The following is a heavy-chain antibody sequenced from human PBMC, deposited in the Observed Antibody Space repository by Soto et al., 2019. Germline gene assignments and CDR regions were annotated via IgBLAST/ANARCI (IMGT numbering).Heavy chain of an antibody. J-gene: IGHJ4*02. V-gene: IGHV4-39*01. D-gene: IGHD2-15*01. CDR2: IYYSGST. CDR1: GISVSTGDYY. CDR3: AGFVVPASRNSDFDY. Sequence: SETLSLTCTVSGISVSTGDYYWGWVRQPPGKGLDWIGNIYYSGSTFYNPSLRSRVTLSVDTSKNQFSLRPNSVTAADTAVYFCAGFVVPASRNSDFDYWGQGTLVTVSS.